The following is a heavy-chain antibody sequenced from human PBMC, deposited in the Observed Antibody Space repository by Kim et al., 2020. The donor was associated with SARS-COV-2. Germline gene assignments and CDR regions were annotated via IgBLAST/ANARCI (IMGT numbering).Heavy chain of an antibody. J-gene: IGHJ6*03. Sequence: ASVKVSCKASGYTFITYAIHWVRQAPGQRLELMGWINAGNGNTQYSQKFQDRVTITRDTSASTAYMELRSLRSEDTAVYLCTIAPGHLKFYFFLDVWGKG. CDR1: GYTFITYA. V-gene: IGHV1-3*01. CDR3: TIAPGHLKFYFFLDV. CDR2: INAGNGNT.